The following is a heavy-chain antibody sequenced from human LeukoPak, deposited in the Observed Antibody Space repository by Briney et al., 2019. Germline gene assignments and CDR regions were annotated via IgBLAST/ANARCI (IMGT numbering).Heavy chain of an antibody. J-gene: IGHJ4*02. V-gene: IGHV4-59*01. CDR3: ARDTPHAAAGTRD. CDR2: IYHSGST. Sequence: PSETLSLTCTVSGGSISSYYWSWIRQPPGKGLEWIGYIYHSGSTNYSPSLKSRVTISVDTSKNQFSLKLSSVTAADTAVYYCARDTPHAAAGTRDWGQGTLVTVSS. D-gene: IGHD6-13*01. CDR1: GGSISSYY.